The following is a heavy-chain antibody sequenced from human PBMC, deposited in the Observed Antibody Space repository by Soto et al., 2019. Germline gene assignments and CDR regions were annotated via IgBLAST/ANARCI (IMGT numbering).Heavy chain of an antibody. J-gene: IGHJ3*02. D-gene: IGHD3-3*01. CDR3: AASFWSGYYIYGAFDI. CDR2: IYYSGST. CDR1: GGSISSYY. Sequence: QVQLQESGPGLVKPSETLSLTCTVSGGSISSYYWSWIRQPPGKGLEWIGYIYYSGSTNYNPSLKSRVTISVDTSKNQFSLKLSSVTAADTAVYYCAASFWSGYYIYGAFDIWGQGTMVTVSS. V-gene: IGHV4-59*01.